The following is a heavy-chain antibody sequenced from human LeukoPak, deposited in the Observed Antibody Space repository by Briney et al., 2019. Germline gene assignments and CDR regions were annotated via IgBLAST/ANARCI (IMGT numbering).Heavy chain of an antibody. D-gene: IGHD3-10*01. CDR3: ARGWGNYYGSGSYFDY. V-gene: IGHV1-69*13. J-gene: IGHJ4*02. CDR1: GGPFSNFS. Sequence: SVKVSCKASGGPFSNFSISWVRQAPGQGLGWMGGIIPIFGTANYAQKFQGRVTITADESTSTAYMELSSLRSEDTAVYYCARGWGNYYGSGSYFDYWGQGTLVTVSS. CDR2: IIPIFGTA.